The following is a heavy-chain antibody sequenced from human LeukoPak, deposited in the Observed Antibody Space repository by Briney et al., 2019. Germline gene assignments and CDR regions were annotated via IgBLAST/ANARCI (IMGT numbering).Heavy chain of an antibody. Sequence: SETLSLTCTVSGGSVSSRSYYWSWIRQPPGKGLEWIGSIYYSGSTYYNPSLKSRVTISVDTSKNQFSLKLSSVTAADTAVYYCARHGYYDSSGYYSSFDYWGQGTLVTVSS. D-gene: IGHD3-22*01. V-gene: IGHV4-39*01. J-gene: IGHJ4*02. CDR1: GGSVSSRSYY. CDR3: ARHGYYDSSGYYSSFDY. CDR2: IYYSGST.